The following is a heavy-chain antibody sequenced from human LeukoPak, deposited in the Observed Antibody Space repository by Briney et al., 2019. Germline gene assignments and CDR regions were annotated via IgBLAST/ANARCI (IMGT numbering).Heavy chain of an antibody. CDR1: GFTFSSYA. D-gene: IGHD3-10*01. Sequence: GGSLRLSCAASGFTFSSYAMSWVRQAPGKGLEWVSAISGSGGSTYYADSVKGRSTISRDNSKNTLYLQMNSLRAEDTAVYYCAKDPLLWFGEPIPYYFDYWGQGTLVTVSS. V-gene: IGHV3-23*01. CDR2: ISGSGGST. J-gene: IGHJ4*02. CDR3: AKDPLLWFGEPIPYYFDY.